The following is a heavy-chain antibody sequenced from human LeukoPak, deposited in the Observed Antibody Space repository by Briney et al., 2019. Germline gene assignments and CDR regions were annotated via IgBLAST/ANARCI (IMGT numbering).Heavy chain of an antibody. Sequence: GGSLRLSCAASGFTFSSYAMHWVRQAPGKGLEWAAVISYDGSNKYYADSVKGRFTISRDNSKDTLYLQMNSLRAEDTAVYYCARDLSVTPWYSDLWGRGTLVTVSS. V-gene: IGHV3-30-3*01. J-gene: IGHJ2*01. CDR3: ARDLSVTPWYSDL. D-gene: IGHD4-17*01. CDR2: ISYDGSNK. CDR1: GFTFSSYA.